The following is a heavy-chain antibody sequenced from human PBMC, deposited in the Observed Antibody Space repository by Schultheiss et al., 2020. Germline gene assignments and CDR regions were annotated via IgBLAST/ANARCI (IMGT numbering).Heavy chain of an antibody. V-gene: IGHV3-30*19. J-gene: IGHJ6*02. CDR2: IWYDGSNK. D-gene: IGHD6-13*01. CDR3: ARRHSSSWYFGMDV. Sequence: GESLKISCAASGFTFSSYGMHWVRQAPGKGLEWVAVIWYDGSNKYYADSVKGRFTISRDNSKNTLYLQMNSLRAEDTAVYYCARRHSSSWYFGMDVWGQGTTVTVSS. CDR1: GFTFSSYG.